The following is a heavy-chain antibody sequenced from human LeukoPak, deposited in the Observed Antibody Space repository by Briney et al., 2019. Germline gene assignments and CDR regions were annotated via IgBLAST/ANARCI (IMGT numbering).Heavy chain of an antibody. J-gene: IGHJ4*02. CDR1: GFPFSNYW. D-gene: IGHD6-19*01. Sequence: PGGSLRLSCAASGFPFSNYWMHWVRQAPGKGLVWVSRVNSDGSTTNYADSVKGRFTISRDNAKNTLYLHMNSLRAEDTAVYYCARDGSDWSFDYWGQGTLVTVSS. CDR2: VNSDGSTT. CDR3: ARDGSDWSFDY. V-gene: IGHV3-74*01.